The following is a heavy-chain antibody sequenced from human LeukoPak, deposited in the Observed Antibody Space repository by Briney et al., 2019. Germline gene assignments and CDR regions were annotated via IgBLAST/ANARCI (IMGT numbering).Heavy chain of an antibody. CDR2: IEKDGSDK. CDR3: ARSVWPEDY. CDR1: GFTFSSYW. V-gene: IGHV3-7*01. D-gene: IGHD2-21*01. Sequence: GGSLRLSCAASGFTFSSYWMSWVRQAPGKGLEWVANIEKDGSDKYYVDSVKGRFTISRDNAKNSAYPQMNSLRAEDSAVYYCARSVWPEDYWGQGTLVTVSS. J-gene: IGHJ4*02.